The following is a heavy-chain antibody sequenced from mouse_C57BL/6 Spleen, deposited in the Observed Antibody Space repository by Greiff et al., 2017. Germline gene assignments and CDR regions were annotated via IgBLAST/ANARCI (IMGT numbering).Heavy chain of an antibody. CDR1: GYTFTSYW. Sequence: QVQLQQPGAELVKPGASVKLSCKASGYTFTSYWMQWVKQRPGQGLEWIGEIDPSDSYTNYNQKFKGKATLTVDTSSSTAYMQLSSLTSEDSAVYYCARSLLLRYYAMDDWGQGTAVTVSS. D-gene: IGHD1-1*01. J-gene: IGHJ4*01. CDR3: ARSLLLRYYAMDD. CDR2: IDPSDSYT. V-gene: IGHV1-50*01.